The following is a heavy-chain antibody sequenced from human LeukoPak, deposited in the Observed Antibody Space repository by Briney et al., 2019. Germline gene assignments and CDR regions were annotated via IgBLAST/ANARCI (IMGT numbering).Heavy chain of an antibody. D-gene: IGHD6-13*01. Sequence: SETLSLTCAVYGGSFSGYYWRWIRQPPGKGLEWIGEINHSGSTNYNPSLKSRVTISVDTSKNQFSLKLSSVTAADTAVYYCARALGYSSSRPRRPIDYWGQGTLVTVSS. CDR1: GGSFSGYY. CDR3: ARALGYSSSRPRRPIDY. J-gene: IGHJ4*02. CDR2: INHSGST. V-gene: IGHV4-34*01.